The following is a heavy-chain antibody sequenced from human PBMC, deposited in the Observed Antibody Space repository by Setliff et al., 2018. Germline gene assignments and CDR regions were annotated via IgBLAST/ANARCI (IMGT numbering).Heavy chain of an antibody. CDR1: GDSITSGSDS. D-gene: IGHD3-10*01. V-gene: IGHV4-61*02. J-gene: IGHJ3*02. CDR3: ARRWNFGPYGSGIHDGFDM. Sequence: SETLSLTCTVSGDSITSGSDSWNWIRQPAGKGLQWIGRVYPTGSTNYDPDLRSRVTMSVDTSKNQFSLKLNSVTAADTAVYYCARRWNFGPYGSGIHDGFDMWGQGTMVTVSS. CDR2: VYPTGST.